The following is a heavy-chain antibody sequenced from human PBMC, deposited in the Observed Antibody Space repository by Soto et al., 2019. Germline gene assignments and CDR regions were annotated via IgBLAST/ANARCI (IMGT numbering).Heavy chain of an antibody. J-gene: IGHJ6*02. D-gene: IGHD3-16*01. CDR2: VNPKSGGT. CDR3: ARDPMGRGDHHSYGMDV. CDR1: GYDLIDLY. V-gene: IGHV1-2*02. Sequence: GSVNLSCKACGYDLIDLYLHLVRQAPGQGLEWMGWVNPKSGGTFYAQRFQGRVTMSRDTSINTAYMEVSGLRSDDTAGYYCARDPMGRGDHHSYGMDVWGQATTFTGSS.